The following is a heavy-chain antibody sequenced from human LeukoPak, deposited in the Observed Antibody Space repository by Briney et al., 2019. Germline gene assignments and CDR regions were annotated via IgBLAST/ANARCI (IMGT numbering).Heavy chain of an antibody. D-gene: IGHD2-15*01. V-gene: IGHV3-48*01. Sequence: GGSLRLSCAASGFTFSSYSMNWVRQAPGKGLEWVSYISSSSSTIYYADSAKGRFTISRDNAKNSLYLQMNSLRAEDTAVYYCARDFCSGGSCLDYWGQGTLVTVSS. J-gene: IGHJ4*02. CDR3: ARDFCSGGSCLDY. CDR1: GFTFSSYS. CDR2: ISSSSSTI.